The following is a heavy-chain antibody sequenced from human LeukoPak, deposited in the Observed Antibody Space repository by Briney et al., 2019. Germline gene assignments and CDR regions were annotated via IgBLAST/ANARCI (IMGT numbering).Heavy chain of an antibody. CDR2: IDWDDDK. CDR1: GGSISSYYW. D-gene: IGHD2-15*01. V-gene: IGHV2-70*11. Sequence: TLSLTCTVSGGSISSYYWSWIRQPPGKALEWLARIDWDDDKYYSSSLKTRLTISKDTSKNQVVLTMTNMDPVDTATYYCARIRGGSHIVWGAFDIWGQGTMVTVSS. CDR3: ARIRGGSHIVWGAFDI. J-gene: IGHJ3*02.